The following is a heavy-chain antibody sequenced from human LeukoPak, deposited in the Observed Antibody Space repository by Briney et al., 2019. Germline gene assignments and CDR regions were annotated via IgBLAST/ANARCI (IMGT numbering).Heavy chain of an antibody. CDR1: GGSISSSSYY. J-gene: IGHJ4*02. Sequence: PSETLSLTCTVSGGSISSSSYYWGWIRQPPGKGLEWIGSIYYSGSTYYNPSLKSRVTISVDTFKNQFSLKLSSVTAADTAVYYCARVTAYDGSGYYKYYFDYWGQGTLVTVSS. CDR2: IYYSGST. CDR3: ARVTAYDGSGYYKYYFDY. D-gene: IGHD3-22*01. V-gene: IGHV4-39*01.